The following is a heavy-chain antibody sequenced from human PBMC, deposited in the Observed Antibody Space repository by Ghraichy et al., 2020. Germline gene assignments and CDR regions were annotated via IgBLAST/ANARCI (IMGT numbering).Heavy chain of an antibody. CDR1: GFTFSSYW. CDR2: IKQDGSEK. CDR3: AREGWYYDILTGYGAYYYGMDV. J-gene: IGHJ6*02. D-gene: IGHD3-9*01. V-gene: IGHV3-7*03. Sequence: LSLTCAASGFTFSSYWMSWVRQAPGKGLEWVANIKQDGSEKYYVDSVKGRFTISRDNAKNSLYLQMNSLRAEDTAVYYCAREGWYYDILTGYGAYYYGMDVWGQGTTVTVSS.